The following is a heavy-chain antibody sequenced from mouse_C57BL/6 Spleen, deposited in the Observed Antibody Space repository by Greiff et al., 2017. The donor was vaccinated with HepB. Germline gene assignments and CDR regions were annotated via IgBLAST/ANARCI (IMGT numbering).Heavy chain of an antibody. Sequence: QVQLQQSGPELVKPGASVKLSCKASGYTFTSYDIHWVKQRPGQGLEWIGWIYPRDGSTKYNEKFKGKATLTVDTSSSTAYMELHSLTSEDSAVYFCARTGCYDPSYAMDCWGQGTSVTVSS. CDR1: GYTFTSYD. V-gene: IGHV1-85*01. CDR3: ARTGCYDPSYAMDC. CDR2: IYPRDGST. J-gene: IGHJ4*01. D-gene: IGHD2-3*01.